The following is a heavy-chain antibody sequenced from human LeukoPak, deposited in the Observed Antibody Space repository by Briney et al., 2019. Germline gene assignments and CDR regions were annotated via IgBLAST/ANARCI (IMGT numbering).Heavy chain of an antibody. CDR3: VRVKSYYFDY. Sequence: SETLSLTCPVSGGSISSGDYYWSWLRQPPGKGLEWIGYIYYRGSNYYNPSLKSRVTISGDTSKNQFSLKLSSVTAADTAVYYCVRVKSYYFDYWCQGTLVTVSS. CDR2: IYYRGSN. V-gene: IGHV4-30-4*08. J-gene: IGHJ4*02. CDR1: GGSISSGDYY. D-gene: IGHD4-23*01.